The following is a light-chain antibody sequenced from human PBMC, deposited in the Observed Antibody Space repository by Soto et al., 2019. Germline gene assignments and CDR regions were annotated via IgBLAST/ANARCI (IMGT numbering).Light chain of an antibody. CDR3: GTWDSSLSAAV. CDR2: ENN. J-gene: IGLJ2*01. CDR1: SSNIRNSY. V-gene: IGLV1-51*02. Sequence: QSVLTQPPSVSAAPGQKVTISCSGSSSNIRNSYVSWYQLFPETAPKLLIYENNKRPSGIPDRFSGSKSGTSATLGITGLQTGDEAEYYCGTWDSSLSAAVFGGGTKVTVL.